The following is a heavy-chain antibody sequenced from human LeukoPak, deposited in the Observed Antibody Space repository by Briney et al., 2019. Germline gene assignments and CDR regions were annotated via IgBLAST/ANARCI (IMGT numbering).Heavy chain of an antibody. J-gene: IGHJ6*03. D-gene: IGHD2-2*01. CDR2: VSGADGTT. Sequence: GGSLRLSCAASGFTFITYAMTWVRQAPGKGLEWVSGVSGADGTTYYADSVKGRFTISRDNSKSTLYLQMNNLRAEDTAVYYCAKHWSYCSTTSCFFNYYYYYMDVWGKGTTVTVSS. V-gene: IGHV3-23*01. CDR1: GFTFITYA. CDR3: AKHWSYCSTTSCFFNYYYYYMDV.